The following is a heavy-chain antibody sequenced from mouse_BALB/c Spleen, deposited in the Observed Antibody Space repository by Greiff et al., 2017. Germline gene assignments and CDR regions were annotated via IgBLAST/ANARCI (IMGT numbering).Heavy chain of an antibody. CDR1: GFDFSRYW. V-gene: IGHV4-1*02. J-gene: IGHJ2*01. CDR2: INPDSSTI. D-gene: IGHD1-1*01. Sequence: EVKLMESGGGLVQPGGSLKLSCAASGFDFSRYWMSWVRQAPGKGLEWIGEINPDSSTINYTPSLKGKFIISRDNAKNTLYLQMSKVRSEDTALYYCARGSYYGSSYGYWGQGTTLTVSS. CDR3: ARGSYYGSSYGY.